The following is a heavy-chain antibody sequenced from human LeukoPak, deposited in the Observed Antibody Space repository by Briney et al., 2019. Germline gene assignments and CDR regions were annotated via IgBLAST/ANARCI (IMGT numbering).Heavy chain of an antibody. J-gene: IGHJ4*02. D-gene: IGHD6-19*01. CDR1: GYTFTSYD. V-gene: IGHV1-8*01. CDR3: ARGSSRDSSGFYYFDY. Sequence: ASVKVSCKASGYTFTSYDINWVRQATGQGLEWMGWMSPNSGNTGYAQKFQGRVTMTRSTSMSTAYMELSSLRSEDTAVYYCARGSSRDSSGFYYFDYWGQGTLVTVSS. CDR2: MSPNSGNT.